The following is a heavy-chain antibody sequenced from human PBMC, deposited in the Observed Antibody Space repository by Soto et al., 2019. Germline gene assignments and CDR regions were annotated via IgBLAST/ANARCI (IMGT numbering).Heavy chain of an antibody. CDR2: ISYDGSNK. CDR1: GFTFSSYA. J-gene: IGHJ4*02. CDR3: ARDTS. Sequence: QVQLVESGGGVVQPGRSLRLSCAASGFTFSSYAIHWVRQAPGKGLEWVAVISYDGSNKYYADSVKGRFTISRDNSKNTLYLQMNSLRAEDTAVYYCARDTSWGQGTLVTVSS. V-gene: IGHV3-30-3*01.